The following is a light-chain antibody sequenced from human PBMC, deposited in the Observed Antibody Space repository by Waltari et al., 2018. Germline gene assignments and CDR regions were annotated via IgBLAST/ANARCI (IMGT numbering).Light chain of an antibody. V-gene: IGKV1-8*01. Sequence: AIRMTQSPSSFSASTGDRVTITCRASQASGSYLAWYRQKPGRVPKLLISAASTLQSGVPSRFTGSGSGTDFTLTINCLQSEDFATYYCQQYYDYPRTFGQGTKVEVK. CDR1: QASGSY. CDR2: AAS. CDR3: QQYYDYPRT. J-gene: IGKJ1*01.